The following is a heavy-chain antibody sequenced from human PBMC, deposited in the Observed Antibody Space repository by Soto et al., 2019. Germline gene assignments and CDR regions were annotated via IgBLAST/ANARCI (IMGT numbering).Heavy chain of an antibody. Sequence: QVQLVESGGGVVQPGRSLRISCAATGFSFNFYAMYWVRQAPGKGLEWVAMISNDCSSENYADSVRGRFIISIDNSKKTLFLQMNSLRPEDTATYYCVRDSGANYGTFWYFDLWGRGTLVTVSS. V-gene: IGHV3-30-3*01. CDR2: ISNDCSSE. J-gene: IGHJ2*01. CDR1: GFSFNFYA. CDR3: VRDSGANYGTFWYFDL. D-gene: IGHD5-18*01.